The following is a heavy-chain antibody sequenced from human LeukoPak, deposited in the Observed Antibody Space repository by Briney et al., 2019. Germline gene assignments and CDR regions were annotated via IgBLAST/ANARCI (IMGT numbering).Heavy chain of an antibody. J-gene: IGHJ4*02. CDR3: ASRGYSYGPFDY. CDR2: IYYSGST. Sequence: PSETLSLTCTVSGGSISSYYWSWIRQPPGKGLEWIGYIYYSGSTNYNPSLKSRGTISVDTSKNQFSLKLSSVTAADTAVYYCASRGYSYGPFDYWGQGTLVTVSS. V-gene: IGHV4-59*08. D-gene: IGHD5-18*01. CDR1: GGSISSYY.